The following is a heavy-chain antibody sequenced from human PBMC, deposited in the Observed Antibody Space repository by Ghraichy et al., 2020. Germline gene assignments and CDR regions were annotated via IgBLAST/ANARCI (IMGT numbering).Heavy chain of an antibody. Sequence: GSLRLSCTVSGGSISSYYWSWIRQPPGKGLEWIGYIYYSGSTNYNPSLKSRVTISVDTSKNQFSLKLSSVTAADTAVYYCARHERALSYVQLWAFDIWGQGTMVTVSS. CDR1: GGSISSYY. CDR2: IYYSGST. V-gene: IGHV4-59*08. CDR3: ARHERALSYVQLWAFDI. J-gene: IGHJ3*02. D-gene: IGHD3-10*01.